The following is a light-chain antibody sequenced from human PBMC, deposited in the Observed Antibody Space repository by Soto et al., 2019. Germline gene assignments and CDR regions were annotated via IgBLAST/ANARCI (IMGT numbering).Light chain of an antibody. V-gene: IGLV2-14*01. J-gene: IGLJ1*01. Sequence: QSALTQPASVSGSPGQSITISCTGTSSDVGAYNYVSWYQQHPGKAPELMIYQVSNRPSRVSNRFSGSKSGNTASLTIAGLQAEDEADYYCSAYTNSSPLHVFGTGTKLTVL. CDR1: SSDVGAYNY. CDR3: SAYTNSSPLHV. CDR2: QVS.